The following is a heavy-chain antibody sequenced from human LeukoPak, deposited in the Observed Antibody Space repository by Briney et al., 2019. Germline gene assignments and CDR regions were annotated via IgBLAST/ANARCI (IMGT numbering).Heavy chain of an antibody. CDR2: IYSGGST. D-gene: IGHD4-17*01. J-gene: IGHJ3*02. V-gene: IGHV3-53*01. Sequence: GRSLRLSCAASGFTVSSNYMSWVRQAPGKGLEWVSVIYSGGSTYYADSVKGRFTISRDNSKNTLHLQMNSLRAEDTAVYYCASLLYGDHQGAFDIWGQGTMVTVSS. CDR1: GFTVSSNY. CDR3: ASLLYGDHQGAFDI.